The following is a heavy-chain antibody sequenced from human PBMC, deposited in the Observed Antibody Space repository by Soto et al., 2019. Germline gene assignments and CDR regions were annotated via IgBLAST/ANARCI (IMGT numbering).Heavy chain of an antibody. J-gene: IGHJ4*02. D-gene: IGHD5-18*01. CDR1: GYTLTELS. V-gene: IGHV1-24*01. CDR3: ATFVNTIQLWSRVFGY. Sequence: GASVKVSCKVSGYTLTELSMHWVRQAPGKGLEWMGGFDPEDGETIYAQKFQGRVTMTEDTSTDTAYMELSSLRSEDTAVYYCATFVNTIQLWSRVFGYWGQGTLVTVSS. CDR2: FDPEDGET.